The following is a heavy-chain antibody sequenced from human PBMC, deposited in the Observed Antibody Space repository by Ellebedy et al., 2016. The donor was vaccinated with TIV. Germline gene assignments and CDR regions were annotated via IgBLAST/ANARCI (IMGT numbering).Heavy chain of an antibody. CDR2: IYYSGST. V-gene: IGHV4-31*03. J-gene: IGHJ2*01. CDR1: GGSISSGGYY. Sequence: SETLSLXCTVSGGSISSGGYYWSWIRQHPGKGLEWFGYIYYSGSTYYNPSLKSRVTISVDTSKNQFSLKLSSVTAADTAVYYCARHKVETSRGPSRVVIHYWYFDLWGRGTLVTVSS. CDR3: ARHKVETSRGPSRVVIHYWYFDL. D-gene: IGHD3-3*01.